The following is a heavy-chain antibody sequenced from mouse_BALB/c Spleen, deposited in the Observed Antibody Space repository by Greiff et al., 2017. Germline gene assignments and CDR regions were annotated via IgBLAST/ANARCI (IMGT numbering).Heavy chain of an antibody. CDR3: ARSYGSSYAFAY. CDR1: GFTFSSFG. CDR2: ISSGSSTI. Sequence: VQLKESGGGLVQPGGSRKLSCAASGFTFSSFGMHWVRQAPEKGLEWVAYISSGSSTIYYADTVKGRFTISRDNPKNTLFLQMTSLRSEDTAMYYCARSYGSSYAFAYWGQGTLVTVSA. D-gene: IGHD1-1*01. V-gene: IGHV5-17*02. J-gene: IGHJ3*01.